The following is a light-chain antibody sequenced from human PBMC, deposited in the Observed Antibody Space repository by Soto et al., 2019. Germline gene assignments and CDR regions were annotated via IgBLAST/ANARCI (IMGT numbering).Light chain of an antibody. CDR2: KAS. CDR1: RSVSSW. CDR3: QQYDSHSS. V-gene: IGKV1-5*03. Sequence: DIQMTQSPSTLSASVGDRVTITCRASRSVSSWLAWYQQKPGKAPKLLISKASTLQSGVPSRFSGSQSGTKFTLTISSLQREDFGIYYCQQYDSHSSFGQGTKVEIK. J-gene: IGKJ2*01.